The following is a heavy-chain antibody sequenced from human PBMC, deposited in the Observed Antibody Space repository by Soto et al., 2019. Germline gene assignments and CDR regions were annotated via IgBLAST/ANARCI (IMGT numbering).Heavy chain of an antibody. V-gene: IGHV1-2*04. CDR2: INPNSGGT. CDR3: ARGQQLVPDAFDI. D-gene: IGHD6-6*01. Sequence: ASVKVSCKASGYTFTGYYMHWVRQAPGQGLEWMGWINPNSGGTNYAQKFQGWVTMTRDTSISTAYMELSRLRSDDTAVDYCARGQQLVPDAFDIWGQGTMVTVSS. J-gene: IGHJ3*02. CDR1: GYTFTGYY.